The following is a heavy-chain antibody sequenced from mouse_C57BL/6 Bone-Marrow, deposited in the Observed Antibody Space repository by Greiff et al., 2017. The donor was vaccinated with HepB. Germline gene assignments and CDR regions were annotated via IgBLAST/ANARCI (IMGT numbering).Heavy chain of an antibody. Sequence: EVQRVESGGDLVKPGGSLKLSCAASGFTFSSYGMSWVRQTPDKRLEWVATISSGGSYTYYPASVKGRFTISRDNAKNTLYLQMSSLKSEDTAMYYCARRDYYGSSYEYYAMDYWGQGTSVTVSS. D-gene: IGHD1-1*01. V-gene: IGHV5-6*01. CDR1: GFTFSSYG. CDR2: ISSGGSYT. CDR3: ARRDYYGSSYEYYAMDY. J-gene: IGHJ4*01.